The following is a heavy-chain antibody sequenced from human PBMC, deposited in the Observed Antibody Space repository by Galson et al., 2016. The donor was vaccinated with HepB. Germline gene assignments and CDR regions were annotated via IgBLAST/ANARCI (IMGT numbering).Heavy chain of an antibody. V-gene: IGHV1-18*01. CDR1: GYTFTSYG. J-gene: IGHJ6*02. D-gene: IGHD2-2*01. CDR2: ISTYNGNT. CDR3: ARGVNCISTSCYASGGFWDYYYGMDV. Sequence: SVKVSCKASGYTFTSYGISWVRQAPGRGLEWMGWISTYNGNTNYAQKLQGRVTMTTDTSTSTAYMELRRLRSDNTAVYYCARGVNCISTSCYASGGFWDYYYGMDVWGQGTTVTVSS.